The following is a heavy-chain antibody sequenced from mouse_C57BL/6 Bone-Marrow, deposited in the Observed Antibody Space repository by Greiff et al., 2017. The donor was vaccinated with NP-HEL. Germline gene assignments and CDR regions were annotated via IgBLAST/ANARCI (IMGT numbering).Heavy chain of an antibody. Sequence: EVHLVESEGGLVQPGSSMKLSCTASGFTFSDYYMAWVRQVPEKGLEWVANINYDGSSTYYLDSLKSRFIISRDNAKNILYLQRSSLKSEDTATYYCARVYDGYYFYFDYWGQGTTLTVSS. V-gene: IGHV5-16*01. CDR2: INYDGSST. CDR1: GFTFSDYY. D-gene: IGHD2-3*01. J-gene: IGHJ2*01. CDR3: ARVYDGYYFYFDY.